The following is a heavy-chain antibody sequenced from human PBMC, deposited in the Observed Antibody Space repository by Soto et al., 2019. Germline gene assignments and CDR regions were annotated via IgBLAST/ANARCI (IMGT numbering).Heavy chain of an antibody. Sequence: PGGSLRLSCAASGFTFSSYGMHWVRQAPGKWLEWVAVISYDGSNKYYADSVKGRFTISRDNSKNTLYLQMNSLRAEDTAVYYCAKEQLPRPYYYYYGMDVWGQGXTVTVYS. CDR3: AKEQLPRPYYYYYGMDV. CDR1: GFTFSSYG. V-gene: IGHV3-30*18. CDR2: ISYDGSNK. J-gene: IGHJ6*02. D-gene: IGHD6-6*01.